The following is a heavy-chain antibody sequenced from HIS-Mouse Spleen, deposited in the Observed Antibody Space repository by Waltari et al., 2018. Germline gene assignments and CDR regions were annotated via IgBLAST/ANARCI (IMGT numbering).Heavy chain of an antibody. V-gene: IGHV3-11*01. D-gene: IGHD7-27*01. CDR3: AGGLGINAFDI. J-gene: IGHJ3*02. Sequence: QVQLVESGGGLVKPGGSRRLSGAASVFTLSDSYMSSRRQAPGKGLEWVSYISSSGSTIYYADSVKGRFTISRDNAKNSLYLQMNSLRAEDTAVYYCAGGLGINAFDIWGQGTMVTVSS. CDR2: ISSSGSTI. CDR1: VFTLSDSY.